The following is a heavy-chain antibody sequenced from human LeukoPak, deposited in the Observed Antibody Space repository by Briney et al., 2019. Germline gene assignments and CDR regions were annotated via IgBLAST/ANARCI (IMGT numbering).Heavy chain of an antibody. Sequence: GGSLRLSCVVSGFTLSSYSMSWVSQAPGKGLGWVSFISTSSSYIYYEDSVKGRFTISRDNAKDSLYLQMNSLRAEDTAVYYCARVRRASSRLLVAFDIWGQGTMVTVSS. D-gene: IGHD6-13*01. V-gene: IGHV3-21*01. CDR1: GFTLSSYS. CDR2: ISTSSSYI. J-gene: IGHJ3*02. CDR3: ARVRRASSRLLVAFDI.